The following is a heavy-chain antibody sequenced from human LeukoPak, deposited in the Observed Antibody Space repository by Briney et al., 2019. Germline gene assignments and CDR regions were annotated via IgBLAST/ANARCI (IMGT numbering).Heavy chain of an antibody. J-gene: IGHJ4*02. CDR1: GVSISSYY. D-gene: IGHD2-2*01. V-gene: IGHV4-59*01. CDR3: AREVVAFDY. Sequence: SETLSLTCTVSGVSISSYYWSWIRQPPGKGLEWIGYIYYSGSTNYNPSLKSRVTISVDTSKNQFSLKLSSVTAADTAVYYCAREVVAFDYWGQGTLVTVSS. CDR2: IYYSGST.